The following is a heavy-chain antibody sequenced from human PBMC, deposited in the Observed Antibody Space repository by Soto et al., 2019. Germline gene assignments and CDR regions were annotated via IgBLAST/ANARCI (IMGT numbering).Heavy chain of an antibody. CDR2: ISYDGSNK. D-gene: IGHD5-18*01. Sequence: PGGSLRLSCAASGFTFSSYAMHWVRQAPGKGLEWVAVISYDGSNKYYADSVKGRFTISRDNSKNTLYLQMNSLRAEDTAVYYCAREADTAMVKLGYYGMDVWGQGTTVTVSS. V-gene: IGHV3-30-3*01. CDR3: AREADTAMVKLGYYGMDV. CDR1: GFTFSSYA. J-gene: IGHJ6*02.